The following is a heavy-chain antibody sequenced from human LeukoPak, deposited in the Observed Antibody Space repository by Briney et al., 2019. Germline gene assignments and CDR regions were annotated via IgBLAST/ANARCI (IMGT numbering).Heavy chain of an antibody. Sequence: TGGSLRLSCAASGFTFSSYWMHWVRQATGKGLVWVSRIKSDGSTTTYADSVKGRFTISRDNAKNTLYLQMNSLRAEDTAVYYCARVVDTHFDYWGQGTLVTVSS. J-gene: IGHJ4*02. CDR1: GFTFSSYW. D-gene: IGHD5-18*01. CDR3: ARVVDTHFDY. V-gene: IGHV3-74*01. CDR2: IKSDGSTT.